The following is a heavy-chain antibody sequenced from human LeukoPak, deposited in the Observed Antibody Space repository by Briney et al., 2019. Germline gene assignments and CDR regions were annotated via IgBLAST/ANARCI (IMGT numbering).Heavy chain of an antibody. J-gene: IGHJ3*02. Sequence: SETLSLTCTVSGGSISSGSYYWSWIRQPAGKGLEWIGRIYTSGSTNYNPSLKSRVTISVDTSKNQFSLKLSSVTAADTAVYYCARLLHDYGDYGSYAFDIWGQGTMVTVSS. CDR2: IYTSGST. V-gene: IGHV4-61*02. D-gene: IGHD4-17*01. CDR1: GGSISSGSYY. CDR3: ARLLHDYGDYGSYAFDI.